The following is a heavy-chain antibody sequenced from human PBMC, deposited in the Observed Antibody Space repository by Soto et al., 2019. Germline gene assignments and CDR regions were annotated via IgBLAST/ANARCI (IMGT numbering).Heavy chain of an antibody. D-gene: IGHD6-13*01. J-gene: IGHJ6*02. V-gene: IGHV1-8*01. CDR2: MNPNSGNT. CDR1: GYTFTSYD. CDR3: ARELSAAGTYYYYGMDV. Sequence: QVQLVQSGAEVKKPGASVKVSCKASGYTFTSYDINWVRQATGQGLEWMGWMNPNSGNTGYAQKLQGRVTMTRNTSISTAYMELSSLRSEDTAVYYCARELSAAGTYYYYGMDVWGQGTTVTVSS.